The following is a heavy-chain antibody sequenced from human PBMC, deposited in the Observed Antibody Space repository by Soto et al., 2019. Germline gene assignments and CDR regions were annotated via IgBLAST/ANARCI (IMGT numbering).Heavy chain of an antibody. D-gene: IGHD6-13*01. CDR3: ARAGQQLDYDTYFDF. V-gene: IGHV4-39*01. Sequence: SETLSLTCTVSGDSISSSGHYWAWIRQSPGKGLEWIGSIYARGNTYYNPSLQSRVTLSTDTSNNQVSLKVNSVTASDTAIYYCARAGQQLDYDTYFDFWAQGMLVTVSS. J-gene: IGHJ4*02. CDR1: GDSISSSGHY. CDR2: IYARGNT.